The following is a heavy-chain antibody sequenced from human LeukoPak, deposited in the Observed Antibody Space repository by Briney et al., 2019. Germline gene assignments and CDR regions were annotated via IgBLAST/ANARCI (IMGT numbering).Heavy chain of an antibody. D-gene: IGHD3-10*01. V-gene: IGHV3-7*01. J-gene: IGHJ4*01. CDR3: ASRESSMARSH. CDR1: GFSISDYW. CDR2: INEDGTIQ. Sequence: PGGSLRLSCAASGFSISDYWMNWVRLVPGKGLEWVANINEDGTIQDYVASVRGRFTISRNNAKSSLYLQMNSLGAEDTAVYYCASRESSMARSHWGHGTLVTVSS.